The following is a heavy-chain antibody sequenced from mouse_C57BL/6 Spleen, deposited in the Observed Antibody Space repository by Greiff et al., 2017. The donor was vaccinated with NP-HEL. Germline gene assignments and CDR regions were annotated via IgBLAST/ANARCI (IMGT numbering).Heavy chain of an antibody. Sequence: QVHVKQSGPGLVQPSQSLSITCTVSGFSLTSYGVHWVRQSPGKGLEWLGVIWRGGSTDYNAAFMSRLSITKDNSKSQVFFKMNSLQADDTAIYYCAKRVSNYDDYAMDYWGQGTSVTVSS. CDR1: GFSLTSYG. D-gene: IGHD2-5*01. CDR2: IWRGGST. CDR3: AKRVSNYDDYAMDY. V-gene: IGHV2-5*01. J-gene: IGHJ4*01.